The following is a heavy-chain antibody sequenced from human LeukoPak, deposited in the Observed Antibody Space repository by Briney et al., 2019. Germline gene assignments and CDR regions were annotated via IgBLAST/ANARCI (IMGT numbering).Heavy chain of an antibody. CDR2: ISGSGDTT. D-gene: IGHD6-13*01. V-gene: IGHV3-23*01. CDR3: AKPRAIHGSSWYSVYFDY. J-gene: IGHJ4*02. CDR1: GFTFTTCG. Sequence: PGGSLRLSCAASGFTFTTCGMTWVRQAPGRGLEWVSTISGSGDTTYYADSVKGRFTISRDFSESTLYLLMNSLGAEDTAVYYCAKPRAIHGSSWYSVYFDYWGQGTLVTVSS.